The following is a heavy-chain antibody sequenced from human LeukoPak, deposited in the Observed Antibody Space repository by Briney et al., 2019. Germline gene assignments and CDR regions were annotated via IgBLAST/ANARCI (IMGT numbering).Heavy chain of an antibody. CDR2: IYSDGSRT. J-gene: IGHJ3*02. CDR1: GFTLSSNW. Sequence: GGSLRLSCAGSGFTLSSNWMHWVRQAPGKGLVWVSRIYSDGSRTNYADSVKGRFTTSGDNAKNTQYLQMNSLRAEDTAVYYCTRSGRGGAFDIWGQGTMVTVSS. V-gene: IGHV3-74*01. CDR3: TRSGRGGAFDI. D-gene: IGHD1-26*01.